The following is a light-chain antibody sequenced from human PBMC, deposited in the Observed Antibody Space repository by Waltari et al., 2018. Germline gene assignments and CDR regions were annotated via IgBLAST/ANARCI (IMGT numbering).Light chain of an antibody. J-gene: IGKJ1*01. CDR1: QSVGRT. CDR3: QHYVRLPAT. V-gene: IGKV3-20*01. CDR2: GAS. Sequence: EIVLTQSPGTLSLSSGERAALSCRASQSVGRTLAWYQQKPGQAPRPLIYGASNRATGIPDRFSGSGSGTDFSLTISGLEPEDFAVYYCQHYVRLPATFGQGTKVEIK.